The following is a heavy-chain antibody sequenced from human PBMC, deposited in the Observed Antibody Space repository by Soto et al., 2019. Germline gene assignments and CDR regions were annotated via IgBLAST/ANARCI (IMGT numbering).Heavy chain of an antibody. V-gene: IGHV1-8*01. CDR3: ARVDCSGGSCKLDY. D-gene: IGHD2-15*01. J-gene: IGHJ4*02. CDR1: GYTFTSYD. Sequence: GASVKVSCKASGYTFTSYDINWVRQATGQGLEWMGWMNPNSGNTGYAQKFQGRVTMTRNTSISTAYMELSSLRSEDTAVYYCARVDCSGGSCKLDYWGQGTLVTVSS. CDR2: MNPNSGNT.